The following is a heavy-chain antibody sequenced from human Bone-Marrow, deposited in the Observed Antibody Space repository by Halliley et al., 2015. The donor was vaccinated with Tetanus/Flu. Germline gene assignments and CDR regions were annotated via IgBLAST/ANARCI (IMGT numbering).Heavy chain of an antibody. CDR3: ARYVWGTSRYFDS. CDR2: TYYTSKWSN. J-gene: IGHJ4*02. D-gene: IGHD3-16*02. V-gene: IGHV6-1*01. Sequence: LGRTYYTSKWSNDYAVSVKSRVTISPDTSKNQFSLQLNSVTPEDMAVYYCARYVWGTSRYFDSWGQGTQVTVSS.